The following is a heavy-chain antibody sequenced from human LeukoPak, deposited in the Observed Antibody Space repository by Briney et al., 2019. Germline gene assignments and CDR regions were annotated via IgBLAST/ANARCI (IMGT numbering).Heavy chain of an antibody. CDR1: GFTFDNYA. CDR3: ATYSSSNGREFQY. D-gene: IGHD2-2*01. CDR2: IQQHGSET. Sequence: GGSLRLSCAASGFTFDNYAMSWVRQAPGKGLEWVANIQQHGSETYYGDSVKGRFTITRDNAKNSLYLQMNSVRAEDTAVYYCATYSSSNGREFQYWGQGTLVTVSS. V-gene: IGHV3-7*03. J-gene: IGHJ1*01.